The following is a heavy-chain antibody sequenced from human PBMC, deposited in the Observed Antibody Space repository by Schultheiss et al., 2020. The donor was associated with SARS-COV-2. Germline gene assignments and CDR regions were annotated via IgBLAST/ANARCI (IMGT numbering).Heavy chain of an antibody. J-gene: IGHJ5*02. CDR1: GGSISSSSYY. D-gene: IGHD6-19*01. V-gene: IGHV4-39*01. CDR2: IYYSGST. CDR3: ARHSFNIAVAAYNWFDP. Sequence: SETLSLTCTVSGGSISSSSYYWGWIRPPPGKGLEWIGSIYYSGSTYYNPSLKSRVTISVDTSKNQFSLKLSSVTAADTAVYYCARHSFNIAVAAYNWFDPWGQGTLVTVSS.